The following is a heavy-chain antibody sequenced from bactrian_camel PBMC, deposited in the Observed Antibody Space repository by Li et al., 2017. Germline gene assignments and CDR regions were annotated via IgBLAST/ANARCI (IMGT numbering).Heavy chain of an antibody. CDR3: GVSFDY. CDR2: ISLDGGST. J-gene: IGHJ4*01. V-gene: IGHV3S1*01. Sequence: QVQLVESGGGSVQAGGSLRLSCAASAYTGSRYCMGWFRQAPGKEREGVAAISLDGGSTDYADSVKGRFTISRDNAKNTVYLQMNSLKSLDTALYYCGVSFDYWGQGTQVTVS. CDR1: AYTGSRYC.